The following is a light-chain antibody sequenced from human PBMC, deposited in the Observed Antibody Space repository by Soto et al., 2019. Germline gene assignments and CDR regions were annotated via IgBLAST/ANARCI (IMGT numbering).Light chain of an antibody. J-gene: IGLJ3*02. V-gene: IGLV2-8*01. CDR1: SSDVGGYNY. Sequence: QSALTQPPSASGSPGQSVTISCTGISSDVGGYNYVSWYQQHPGKAPKLMIYEVSKRPSGFPDRFSGSKSGNAASLTVSGLQAEDEADYYCSSYAGSNNWVFGGGTKLTVL. CDR2: EVS. CDR3: SSYAGSNNWV.